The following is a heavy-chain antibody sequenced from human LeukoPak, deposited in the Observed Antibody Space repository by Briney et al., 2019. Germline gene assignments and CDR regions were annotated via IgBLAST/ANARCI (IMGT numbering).Heavy chain of an antibody. J-gene: IGHJ6*03. D-gene: IGHD6-13*01. CDR2: IYYSGST. Sequence: PSETLSLTCTVSGGSISSSSYYWGWIRQPPGKGLEWIGSIYYSGSTYYNPSLKSRVTISVDTSKNQFSLKLSSVTAADTAVYYCARAIAAAPSYYYMDVWGKGTTVTISS. CDR1: GGSISSSSYY. CDR3: ARAIAAAPSYYYMDV. V-gene: IGHV4-39*07.